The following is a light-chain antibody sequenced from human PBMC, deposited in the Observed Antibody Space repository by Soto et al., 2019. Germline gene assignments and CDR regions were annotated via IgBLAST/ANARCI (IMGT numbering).Light chain of an antibody. V-gene: IGLV1-51*01. CDR1: SSNIGNNY. J-gene: IGLJ3*02. CDR3: GTWDSSLSAWV. Sequence: QSVLTQPPSVSAAPGQKVTISCSGSSSNIGNNYVSWYQQFPGTAPKLLIYDNNKRPSGIPDRFSGSKSGTSATLGITGLQTGDEADYCCGTWDSSLSAWVFGGGTKLTVL. CDR2: DNN.